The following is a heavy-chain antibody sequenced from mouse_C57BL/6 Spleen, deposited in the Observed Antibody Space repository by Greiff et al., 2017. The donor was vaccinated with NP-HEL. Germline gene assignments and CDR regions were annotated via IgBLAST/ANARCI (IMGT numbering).Heavy chain of an antibody. CDR3: ARRDSNFWYFEV. CDR2: IDPSDSYT. CDR1: GYTFTSYW. J-gene: IGHJ1*03. D-gene: IGHD2-5*01. Sequence: QVQLQQPGAELVMPGASVKLSCKASGYTFTSYWMHWVKQRPGQGLEWIGEIDPSDSYTNYNQKFKGKSTLTVDKSSSTAYMQLSSLTSEDSAVYYCARRDSNFWYFEVWGTGTTVTVSS. V-gene: IGHV1-69*01.